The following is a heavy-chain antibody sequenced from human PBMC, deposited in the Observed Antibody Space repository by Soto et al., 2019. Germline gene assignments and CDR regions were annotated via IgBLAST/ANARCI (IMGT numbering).Heavy chain of an antibody. J-gene: IGHJ5*02. CDR1: GYSFTSYW. CDR2: IYPGDSDT. V-gene: IGHV5-51*01. Sequence: LGESLKISCKGSGYSFTSYWIGWVRQMPGKGLEWMGIIYPGDSDTRYSPSFQGQVTISADKSISTAYLQWSSLKASDTAMYYCARRKISYCGGDCYLNWFDPWGQGTLVTAPQ. D-gene: IGHD2-21*02. CDR3: ARRKISYCGGDCYLNWFDP.